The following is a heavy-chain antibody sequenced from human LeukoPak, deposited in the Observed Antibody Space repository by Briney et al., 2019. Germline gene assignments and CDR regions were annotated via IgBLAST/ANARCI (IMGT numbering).Heavy chain of an antibody. J-gene: IGHJ4*02. CDR1: GYTFTGNF. CDR3: ARGTDCSGGSCLGY. D-gene: IGHD2-15*01. CDR2: INPDSGGA. V-gene: IGHV1-2*06. Sequence: ASVKVSCKASGYTFTGNFMHWLRQAPGQGLEWMGLINPDSGGANYAQKFQGRVTMTRDTSISTAYMELSRLRSDDTAVYYCARGTDCSGGSCLGYWGQGTLVTVSS.